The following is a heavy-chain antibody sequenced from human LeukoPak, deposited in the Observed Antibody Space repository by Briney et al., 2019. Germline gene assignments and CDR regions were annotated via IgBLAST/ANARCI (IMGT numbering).Heavy chain of an antibody. Sequence: GRSLRLSCAASGFTQIDYGMHWVRQVPGKGLEWVSAISGSGGSTYYADSVKGRFTISRDNSKNTLYLQMNSLRAEDTAVYYCAKDIAVAAICGYDYWGQGTLVTVSS. CDR3: AKDIAVAAICGYDY. J-gene: IGHJ4*02. V-gene: IGHV3-23*01. CDR2: ISGSGGST. D-gene: IGHD6-19*01. CDR1: GFTQIDYG.